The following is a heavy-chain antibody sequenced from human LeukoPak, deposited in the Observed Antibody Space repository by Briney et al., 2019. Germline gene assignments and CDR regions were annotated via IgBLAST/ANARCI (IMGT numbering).Heavy chain of an antibody. CDR1: GGSFSGYY. J-gene: IGHJ6*03. D-gene: IGHD3-3*01. CDR2: INHSGST. CDR3: AAGPYYDFWSGYYGYYYYMDV. Sequence: SETLSLTCAVYGGSFSGYYWSWIRQPPGKGLEWIGEINHSGSTNYNPSLKSRVTISVDTSKNQFSLKLSSVTAADTAVYYCAAGPYYDFWSGYYGYYYYMDVWGKGTTVTVSS. V-gene: IGHV4-34*01.